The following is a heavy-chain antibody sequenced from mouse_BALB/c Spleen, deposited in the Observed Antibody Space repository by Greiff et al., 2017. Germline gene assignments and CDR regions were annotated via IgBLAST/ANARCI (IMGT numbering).Heavy chain of an antibody. CDR1: GFSLTSYG. D-gene: IGHD4-1*01. CDR3: AKNGRSWAWFAY. J-gene: IGHJ3*01. CDR2: IWRGGST. V-gene: IGHV2-5-1*01. Sequence: VQLLESGPSLVQPSQSLSITCTVSGFSLTSYGVHWVRQSPGKGLEWLGVIWRGGSTDYNAAFMSRLSITKDNSKSQVFFKMNSLQADDTAIYYCAKNGRSWAWFAYWGQGTLVTVSA.